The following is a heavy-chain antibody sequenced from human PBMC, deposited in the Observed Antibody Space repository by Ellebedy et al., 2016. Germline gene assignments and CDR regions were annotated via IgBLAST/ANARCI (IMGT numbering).Heavy chain of an antibody. CDR2: INHSGSI. V-gene: IGHV4-34*01. CDR3: ARSTTGTTVGNY. D-gene: IGHD1-1*01. Sequence: SETLSLTXAVYGGSFSGYCWNWIRQPPGKGLEWIEEINHSGSINYNPTLKSRVTISVDTSKNQFSLKLNSVTAADTAVYYCARSTTGTTVGNYWGQGTLVTVSS. J-gene: IGHJ4*02. CDR1: GGSFSGYC.